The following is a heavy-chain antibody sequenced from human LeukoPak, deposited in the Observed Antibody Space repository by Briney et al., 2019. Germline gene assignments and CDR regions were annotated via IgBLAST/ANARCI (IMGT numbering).Heavy chain of an antibody. J-gene: IGHJ6*03. CDR1: GFTFSSYG. V-gene: IGHV3-33*01. CDR2: IWYDGSNK. D-gene: IGHD5-18*01. CDR3: ARGGYSYGYYYYYYYMDV. Sequence: GGSLRLSCAASGFTFSSYGMHWVRQAPGKGLEWVAVIWYDGSNKYYADSVKGRLTISRDNSKNTLYLQMNSLRAEDTAVYYCARGGYSYGYYYYYYYMDVWGKGTTVTVSS.